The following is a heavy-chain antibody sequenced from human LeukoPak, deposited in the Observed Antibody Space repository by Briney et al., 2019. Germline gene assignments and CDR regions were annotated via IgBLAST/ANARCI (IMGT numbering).Heavy chain of an antibody. CDR2: IYLGGST. J-gene: IGHJ4*02. D-gene: IGHD3-10*01. Sequence: PSETLSLTCTVSAGSISSSSYDWGWIRQPPGKGLEWIGSIYLGGSTYYDPSLNSLVTIFVDTTKNQYSLMLSSVTAADTAVYYCARHAYYYGSGSYYLIDYWGQGTLVTVSS. V-gene: IGHV4-39*01. CDR1: AGSISSSSYD. CDR3: ARHAYYYGSGSYYLIDY.